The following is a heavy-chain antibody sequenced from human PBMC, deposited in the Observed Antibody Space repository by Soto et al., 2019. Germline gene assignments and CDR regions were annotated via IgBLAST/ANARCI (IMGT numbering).Heavy chain of an antibody. D-gene: IGHD2-21*01. CDR2: IYYSGTT. CDR1: GASISSSDYY. CDR3: ARRLLLWWFDP. Sequence: SETLSLTCSVSGASISSSDYYWVWFRQTPGKGLDWIGNIYYSGTTYYNPSLKSRVTISVDTSKNQFSLKLSSVTAADTAVYYCARRLLLWWFDPWGQGTLVTVSS. V-gene: IGHV4-39*07. J-gene: IGHJ5*02.